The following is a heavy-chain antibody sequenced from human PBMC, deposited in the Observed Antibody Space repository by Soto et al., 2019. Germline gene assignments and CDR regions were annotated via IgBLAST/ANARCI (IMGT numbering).Heavy chain of an antibody. V-gene: IGHV4-59*01. D-gene: IGHD6-13*01. J-gene: IGHJ4*02. Sequence: SETLSLTCTVSGGSISSYYWCWIRQPPGKGLEWIGYIDYSGSTKYNSSLKSRVTISVDTSKNQFSLKLSSVTAEDTAVYYCARATSRVGIAAAGFDYWGQGTLVTVSS. CDR2: IDYSGST. CDR1: GGSISSYY. CDR3: ARATSRVGIAAAGFDY.